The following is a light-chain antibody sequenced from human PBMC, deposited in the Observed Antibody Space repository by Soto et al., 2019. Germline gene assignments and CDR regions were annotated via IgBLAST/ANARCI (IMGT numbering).Light chain of an antibody. CDR2: KAS. CDR1: QSISSW. J-gene: IGKJ1*01. Sequence: DIQMTQSPSTLPASVGDRVTITCRASQSISSWLAWYQQKPGKAPKLLIYKASTLKNGVPSRFSGSGSGTESTLTISSLQPDDFATYYCQQYNSQSRTFGQGTKVDIK. CDR3: QQYNSQSRT. V-gene: IGKV1-5*03.